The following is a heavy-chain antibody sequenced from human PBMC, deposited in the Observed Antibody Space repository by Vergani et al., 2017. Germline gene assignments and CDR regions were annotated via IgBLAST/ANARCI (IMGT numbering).Heavy chain of an antibody. V-gene: IGHV5-51*01. CDR3: ARSNLYYYDSSGYDY. CDR2: IHPADSDT. D-gene: IGHD3-22*01. Sequence: EVQLVQSGAEVKKPGESLKISCQISGYSFTNYWIGWVRQMPGKGLEWMGIIHPADSDTRYSPSFQGQVTISVDKSISTAYLQRSSLRASDSAMYYCARSNLYYYDSSGYDYWGQGTLVTVSS. CDR1: GYSFTNYW. J-gene: IGHJ4*02.